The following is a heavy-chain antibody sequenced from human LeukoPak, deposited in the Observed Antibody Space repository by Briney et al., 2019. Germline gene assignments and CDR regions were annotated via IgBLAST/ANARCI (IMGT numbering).Heavy chain of an antibody. CDR3: ARNRGDPPYFDY. V-gene: IGHV3-21*01. J-gene: IGHJ4*02. Sequence: GGSLRLSCAASGFTFSSYSMNWVRQAPGKGLEWVSSISTSSSYIYYADSVKGRFTISRNNPKNSLYLQMNSLRAEDTAVYYCARNRGDPPYFDYWGQGTLVTVSS. CDR2: ISTSSSYI. D-gene: IGHD4-17*01. CDR1: GFTFSSYS.